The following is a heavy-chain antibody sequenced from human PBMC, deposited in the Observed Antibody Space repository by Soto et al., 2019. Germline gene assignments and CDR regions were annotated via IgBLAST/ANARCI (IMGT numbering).Heavy chain of an antibody. CDR2: ISADNGNT. CDR3: ARDAPQFLEWLLLDY. V-gene: IGHV1-18*01. CDR1: GYTFSSYG. Sequence: QVQLVQSGAEVKKPGASVKVSCKASGYTFSSYGITWVRQAPGQGLEWMGWISADNGNTKYAQKLQGRLTMTTDTSTRTAYMELRSLRSDDTAVYYCARDAPQFLEWLLLDYWGQGTLVTVSS. D-gene: IGHD3-3*01. J-gene: IGHJ4*02.